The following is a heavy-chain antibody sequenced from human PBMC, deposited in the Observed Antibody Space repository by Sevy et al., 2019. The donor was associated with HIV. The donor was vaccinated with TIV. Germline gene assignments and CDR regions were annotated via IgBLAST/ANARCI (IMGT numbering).Heavy chain of an antibody. V-gene: IGHV1-2*02. J-gene: IGHJ4*02. CDR1: GYTFTGYY. CDR2: INPNSGGT. CDR3: ARGIVVVPAAHKDFDY. D-gene: IGHD2-2*01. Sequence: ASVKVSCKASGYTFTGYYMHWVRQAPGQGLEWMGWINPNSGGTNYAQKFQGRVTMTRDTSISTDYMELSRLRSDDTAVYYCARGIVVVPAAHKDFDYWGQGTLVTVSS.